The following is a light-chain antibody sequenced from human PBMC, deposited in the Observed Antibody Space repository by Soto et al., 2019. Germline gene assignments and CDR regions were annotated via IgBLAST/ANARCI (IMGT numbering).Light chain of an antibody. CDR3: QQYKNWPPIT. CDR2: GAS. V-gene: IGKV3-15*01. J-gene: IGKJ5*01. Sequence: EIVMTQSPATLSVSPGEGATLSCRASQSVSNNLAWYQQKPGQSPRLLIYGASTRATGIPARFSGSGSGTEFTLTINSLQSEDFAVYYCQQYKNWPPITFGQGTRLEIK. CDR1: QSVSNN.